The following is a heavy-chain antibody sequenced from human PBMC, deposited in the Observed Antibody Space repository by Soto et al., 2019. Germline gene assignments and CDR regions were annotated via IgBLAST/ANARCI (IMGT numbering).Heavy chain of an antibody. CDR1: GGSISSYY. J-gene: IGHJ4*02. D-gene: IGHD6-13*01. CDR2: IYYSGST. V-gene: IGHV4-59*08. CDR3: ARRGTPGIAAAPLDY. Sequence: QVQLQESGPGLVKPSETLSLTCTVSGGSISSYYWSWIRQPPGKGLEWIGYIYYSGSTNYNPSLKTAVTGSVDPAKNQFSLKLSSVTAADTAVYYCARRGTPGIAAAPLDYWGQGTLVTVSS.